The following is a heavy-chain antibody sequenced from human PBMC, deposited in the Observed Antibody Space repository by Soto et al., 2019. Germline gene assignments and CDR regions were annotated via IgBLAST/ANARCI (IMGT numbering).Heavy chain of an antibody. CDR1: GASISGFY. CDR2: IYATGTT. V-gene: IGHV4-4*07. J-gene: IGHJ5*02. CDR3: VRDGTKTLRDWFDP. Sequence: SETLSLTCTVSGASISGFYWGWIRKSAGKGLEWIGRIYATGTTDYNPSLKSRVMMSVDTAKKQFSLKLRSVTAADTAVYYCVRDGTKTLRDWFDPWGQGISVTVSS. D-gene: IGHD1-1*01.